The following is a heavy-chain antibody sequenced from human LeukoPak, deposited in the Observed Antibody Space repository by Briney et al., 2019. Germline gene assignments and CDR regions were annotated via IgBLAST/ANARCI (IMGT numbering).Heavy chain of an antibody. Sequence: GASVKVSCKASGYTFTSYYMHWVRQAPGQGLEWMGIINPSGGSTSYAQKFQGGVTMTRDTSTSTVYMELSSLRSEDTAVYYCASTRPGYSSGWLYYYGMDVWGQGTTVTVSS. CDR2: INPSGGST. D-gene: IGHD6-19*01. CDR1: GYTFTSYY. CDR3: ASTRPGYSSGWLYYYGMDV. V-gene: IGHV1-46*01. J-gene: IGHJ6*02.